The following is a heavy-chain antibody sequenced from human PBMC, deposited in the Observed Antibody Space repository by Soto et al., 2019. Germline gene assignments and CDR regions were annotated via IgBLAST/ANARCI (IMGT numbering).Heavy chain of an antibody. D-gene: IGHD3-22*01. Sequence: SVKVSCKASGGTFSSYAISWVRQAPGQGLEWMGGIIPIFGTANYAQRFQGRVTITADKSTSTAYMELSSLRSEDTAVYYCARERTYYYDSSDPPGYDAFDIWGQGTMVTVSS. CDR3: ARERTYYYDSSDPPGYDAFDI. CDR1: GGTFSSYA. CDR2: IIPIFGTA. V-gene: IGHV1-69*06. J-gene: IGHJ3*02.